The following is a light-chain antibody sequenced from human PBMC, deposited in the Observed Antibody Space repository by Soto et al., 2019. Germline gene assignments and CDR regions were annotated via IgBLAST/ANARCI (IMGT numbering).Light chain of an antibody. CDR3: QQYYSTPLA. CDR1: QSVLYSSNNKNY. V-gene: IGKV4-1*01. CDR2: WAS. Sequence: DIVMTQSPDSLAVSLGERATINCKSSQSVLYSSNNKNYLAWYQQKPRQPPKLLIYWASTRESGVPDRFSGSGSGTDFTLTMSRLQAEDVAVYYCQQYYSTPLAFGQGTKVEIK. J-gene: IGKJ1*01.